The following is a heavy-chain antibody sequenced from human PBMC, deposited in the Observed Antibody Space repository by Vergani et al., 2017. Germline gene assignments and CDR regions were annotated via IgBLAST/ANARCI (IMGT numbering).Heavy chain of an antibody. Sequence: EVQLLESGGGLVQPGGSRRLSCAGAGFTFDTYTMAYVRQAPGKGLEWVATIRSGGGDIFYADSVKGRFTISRDNSKNTLSLQMNSLKDEDTAVYYCTTAWGLYYLHGEYFQYWGRGTLVSVSS. CDR3: TTAWGLYYLHGEYFQY. D-gene: IGHD3-10*01. V-gene: IGHV3-23*01. J-gene: IGHJ1*01. CDR1: GFTFDTYT. CDR2: IRSGGGDI.